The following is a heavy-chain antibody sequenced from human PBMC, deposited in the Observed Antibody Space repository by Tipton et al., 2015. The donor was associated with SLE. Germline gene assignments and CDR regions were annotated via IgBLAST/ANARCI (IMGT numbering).Heavy chain of an antibody. CDR3: ARHAYDFWRGFYHHVFEV. D-gene: IGHD3-3*01. V-gene: IGHV4-59*08. CDR1: GGSISGNY. J-gene: IGHJ3*01. Sequence: TLSLTCIVSGGSISGNYWSWIRQPPGKRLEWIGYIDQIGSANYNPSLQSRVTISVGKSTTQFSLKLTSVTAADSAIYYCARHAYDFWRGFYHHVFEVWGQGTIITVS. CDR2: IDQIGSA.